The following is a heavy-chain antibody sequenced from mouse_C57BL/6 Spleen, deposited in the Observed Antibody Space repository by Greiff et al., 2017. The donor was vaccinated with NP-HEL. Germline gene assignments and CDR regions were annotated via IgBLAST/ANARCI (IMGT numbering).Heavy chain of an antibody. J-gene: IGHJ2*01. CDR1: GYTFTGYN. CDR2: INPNNGST. V-gene: IGHV1-18*01. D-gene: IGHD2-1*01. Sequence: EVQLQQSGPELVKPGASVKISCKASGYTFTGYNMDWVKQSHGKSLEWIGDINPNNGSTNYNQKFKGKATLTVDKSSSTAYMQRLSLTSEDTAVYYCARSDLPYYFDYWGQGTTLTVSS. CDR3: ARSDLPYYFDY.